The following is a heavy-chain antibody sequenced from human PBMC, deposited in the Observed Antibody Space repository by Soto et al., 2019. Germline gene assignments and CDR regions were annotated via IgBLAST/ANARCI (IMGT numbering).Heavy chain of an antibody. CDR1: GGTFSSYA. CDR2: IIPIFGTA. Sequence: QVQLVQSGAEVKKPGSSVKVSCKASGGTFSSYAISWVRQAPGQGLEWMGGIIPIFGTANYAQKFQGRVTSTADESTSTAYMELSSLRSEDTAVYYCAREYCSGGSCYSTFDYWGQGTLVTVSS. V-gene: IGHV1-69*01. D-gene: IGHD2-15*01. J-gene: IGHJ4*02. CDR3: AREYCSGGSCYSTFDY.